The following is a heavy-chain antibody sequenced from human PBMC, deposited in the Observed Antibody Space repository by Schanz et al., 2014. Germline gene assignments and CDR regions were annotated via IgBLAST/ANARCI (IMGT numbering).Heavy chain of an antibody. J-gene: IGHJ4*02. Sequence: QVQLQESGPGLVKPSGTLSLTCAVSGDSITSNRWWSWVRQPPGKGLGWIGEIYHSGRTNYDPSRKRRVTISEDPSKKQSSLKWSSRTAADTAVYYCARHWGSADWSPIQFWGQGSLVTVSS. CDR2: IYHSGRT. D-gene: IGHD3-16*01. V-gene: IGHV4-4*02. CDR3: ARHWGSADWSPIQF. CDR1: GDSITSNRW.